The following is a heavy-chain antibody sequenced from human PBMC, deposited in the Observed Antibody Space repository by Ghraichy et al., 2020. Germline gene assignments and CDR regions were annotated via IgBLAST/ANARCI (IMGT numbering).Heavy chain of an antibody. Sequence: ASVKVSCKASGYTLSSHALYWVRQAPGQRLEWLGWIDEGKDNTRYSQKFQGRVTITRDTSANTVYMELSSLTSEDTAVYYCARDACSGSSCFRPTYYYYYMDVWGKGTTVTVSS. D-gene: IGHD2-15*01. J-gene: IGHJ6*04. V-gene: IGHV1-3*01. CDR2: IDEGKDNT. CDR3: ARDACSGSSCFRPTYYYYYMDV. CDR1: GYTLSSHA.